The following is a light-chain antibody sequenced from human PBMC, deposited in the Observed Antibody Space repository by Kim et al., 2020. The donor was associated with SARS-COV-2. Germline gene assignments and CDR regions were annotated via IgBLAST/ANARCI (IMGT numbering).Light chain of an antibody. Sequence: DIQLTQSPSFLFASVGDRVTITCRASQGISSYLAWYQQKPGKAPKLLIYAASTLQSGVPSRFSGSGSGTEFTLTISSLQPEDVATYYSRQLNSDPRLTFGGGTKLEI. CDR2: AAS. V-gene: IGKV1-9*01. CDR3: RQLNSDPRLT. CDR1: QGISSY. J-gene: IGKJ4*01.